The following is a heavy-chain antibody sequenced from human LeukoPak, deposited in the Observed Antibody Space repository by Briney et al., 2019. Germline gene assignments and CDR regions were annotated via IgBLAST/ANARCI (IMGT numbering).Heavy chain of an antibody. CDR1: GITLSSSG. CDR2: FWFDGNNK. D-gene: IGHD3-10*01. Sequence: GGSLRLSCAASGITLSSSGMHWVRQAPGKGLEWVALFWFDGNNKYYADSVKGRFTISRDDSKNTLYLQMNSLRVEDTAVYYCAGGSGWLSYYWGQGALVTVSS. J-gene: IGHJ4*02. V-gene: IGHV3-33*01. CDR3: AGGSGWLSYY.